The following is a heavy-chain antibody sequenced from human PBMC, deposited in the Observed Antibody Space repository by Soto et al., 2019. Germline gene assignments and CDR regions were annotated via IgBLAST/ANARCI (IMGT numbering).Heavy chain of an antibody. Sequence: SETLSLTCAVYGGSFSGYYWSWIRQPPGKGLEWIGEINHSGSTNYNPSLKSRVTISVDTSKNQFSLKLSSVTAADTAVYYCARVKGRITMVRGVLDYWGQGTLVTVSS. D-gene: IGHD3-10*01. V-gene: IGHV4-34*01. CDR3: ARVKGRITMVRGVLDY. CDR1: GGSFSGYY. J-gene: IGHJ4*02. CDR2: INHSGST.